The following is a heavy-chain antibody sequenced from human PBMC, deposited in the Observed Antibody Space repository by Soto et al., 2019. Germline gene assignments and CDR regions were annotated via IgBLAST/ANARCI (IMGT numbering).Heavy chain of an antibody. Sequence: GGSLRLSCAASGFTFRNYSMNWVRQAPGKGLEWVSCISSSSSYIYYADSVKGRFTISRDNAKNSLYLQMNSLRAEDTAVYYCAKPDRFLEWLLPHHYYYGMDVWGQGTTVTVSS. CDR1: GFTFRNYS. D-gene: IGHD3-3*01. J-gene: IGHJ6*02. CDR3: AKPDRFLEWLLPHHYYYGMDV. V-gene: IGHV3-21*01. CDR2: ISSSSSYI.